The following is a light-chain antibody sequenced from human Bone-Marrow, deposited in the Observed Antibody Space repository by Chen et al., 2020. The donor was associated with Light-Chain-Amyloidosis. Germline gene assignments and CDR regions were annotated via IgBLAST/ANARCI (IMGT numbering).Light chain of an antibody. V-gene: IGLV3-25*03. CDR3: PAADSSGQDVV. CDR1: ALTKQY. CDR2: KDS. J-gene: IGLJ2*01. Sequence: SHELTQPPSVSVSPGQTARITCSGDALTKQYTYWYQQKPGQAPILVMYKDSGRPAGTPDRFACRSATTTATSTSGVDEDDDEADHFCPAADSSGQDVVFGGGTKLTIL.